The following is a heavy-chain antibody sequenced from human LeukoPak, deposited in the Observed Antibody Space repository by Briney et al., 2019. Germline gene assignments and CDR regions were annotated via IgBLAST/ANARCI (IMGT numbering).Heavy chain of an antibody. CDR1: GFTFSSYG. CDR2: IRYDGSNK. CDR3: ANVYSSSWPPYFDY. J-gene: IGHJ4*02. D-gene: IGHD6-13*01. V-gene: IGHV3-30*02. Sequence: PGGSLRLSCAASGFTFSSYGMHWVRQAPGKGLEWVAFIRYDGSNKYYADSVKGRFTISRDNSKNTLYLQMNSLRAEDTAVYYCANVYSSSWPPYFDYWGQGTLVTVSS.